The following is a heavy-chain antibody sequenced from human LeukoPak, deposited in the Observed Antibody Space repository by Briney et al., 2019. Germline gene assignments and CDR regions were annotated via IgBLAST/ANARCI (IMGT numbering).Heavy chain of an antibody. CDR3: ARVRSPEDPSHYYYYYMDV. CDR1: GGSISSGGYS. Sequence: SQTLSLTCAVSGGSISSGGYSWSWIRQPPGTGLEWIGYIYYSGSTYYNPSLKSRVSISVDTSKNQFSLKLSSVTAADTAVYYCARVRSPEDPSHYYYYYMDVWGKGTTVTVSS. J-gene: IGHJ6*03. CDR2: IYYSGST. D-gene: IGHD1-14*01. V-gene: IGHV4-30-4*07.